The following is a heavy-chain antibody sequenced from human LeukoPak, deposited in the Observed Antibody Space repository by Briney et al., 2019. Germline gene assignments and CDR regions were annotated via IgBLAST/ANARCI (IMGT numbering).Heavy chain of an antibody. Sequence: GGSLRLSCAASGFTFSSYEMNWVRQAPGKGLEWVSYISSSGSTIYYADSVKGRFTISRDNAKNSLYLQMNSLRAEDTAVYYCAREADDAFDIWGQGTMVTVSS. CDR3: AREADDAFDI. CDR2: ISSSGSTI. J-gene: IGHJ3*02. CDR1: GFTFSSYE. V-gene: IGHV3-48*03.